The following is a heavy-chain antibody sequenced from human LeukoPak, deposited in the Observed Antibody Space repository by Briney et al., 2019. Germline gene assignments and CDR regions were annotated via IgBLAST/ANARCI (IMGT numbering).Heavy chain of an antibody. CDR3: ARPRGGELHQVCLNY. D-gene: IGHD1-26*01. CDR2: ISYDGSNK. Sequence: GGSLRLSCAASGFTFSSYAMHWVRQAPGKGLEWVAVISYDGSNKYYADSVKGRFTISRDNSKNTLYLQMNSLRAEDTAVYYCARPRGGELHQVCLNYWGQGTLVTVSS. CDR1: GFTFSSYA. V-gene: IGHV3-30-3*01. J-gene: IGHJ4*02.